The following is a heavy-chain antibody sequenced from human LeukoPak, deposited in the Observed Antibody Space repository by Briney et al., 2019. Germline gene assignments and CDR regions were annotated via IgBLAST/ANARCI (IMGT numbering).Heavy chain of an antibody. CDR3: ASRIAASGTGDAFNI. CDR2: VDPNIGNT. D-gene: IGHD6-13*01. V-gene: IGHV1-8*03. J-gene: IGHJ3*02. Sequence: ASVKVSCKASGYTFTTYDINWVRQAPGQGLEWMGWVDPNIGNTGYAQKFRGRVSITRNTSINTAYMELSTLRSEDTAVYYCASRIAASGTGDAFNIWGQGTMVTVSS. CDR1: GYTFTTYD.